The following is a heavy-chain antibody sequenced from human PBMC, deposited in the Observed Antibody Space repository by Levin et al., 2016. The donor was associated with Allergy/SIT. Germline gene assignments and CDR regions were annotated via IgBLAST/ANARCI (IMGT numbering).Heavy chain of an antibody. Sequence: LSLTCAVSGGSISSGGYSWSWIRQPPGKGLEWIGYISHSGSTSYSPSLKSRVTMSVDRSKSHFSLNLYSVTAADTAVYYCARAFRRYYDSSAYYFDYWGQGTLVTVSS. CDR3: ARAFRRYYDSSAYYFDY. D-gene: IGHD3-22*01. CDR2: ISHSGST. CDR1: GGSISSGGYS. V-gene: IGHV4-30-2*01. J-gene: IGHJ4*02.